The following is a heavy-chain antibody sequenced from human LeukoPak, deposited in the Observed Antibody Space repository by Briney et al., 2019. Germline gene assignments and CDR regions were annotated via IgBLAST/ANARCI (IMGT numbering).Heavy chain of an antibody. V-gene: IGHV1-24*01. CDR2: FDLEDGEI. D-gene: IGHD5-18*01. CDR1: GYIFTELS. J-gene: IGHJ4*02. CDR3: ATDLRRDTAMEAFDY. Sequence: ASVKVSCKVSGYIFTELSMHWVRQAPGKGLEWLGGFDLEDGEITYAQKVQGRVTMTEDTSTDTAYLELSNLRSEDTAVYYCATDLRRDTAMEAFDYWDQGTLVTVSS.